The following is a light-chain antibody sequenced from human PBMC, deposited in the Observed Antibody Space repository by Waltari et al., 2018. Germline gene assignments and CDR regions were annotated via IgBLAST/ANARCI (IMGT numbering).Light chain of an antibody. CDR2: FNG. Sequence: QYVLTQPPSASGTPGPRVAISCSGSSSNIGRNDVNWYQQLPATAPKLLIYFNGQRPSGVPDRFSGSKSGTSASLAISGLRSEDEADYYCAAWDDSLNGVGFGGGTKLTVL. CDR1: SSNIGRND. J-gene: IGLJ2*01. V-gene: IGLV1-44*01. CDR3: AAWDDSLNGVG.